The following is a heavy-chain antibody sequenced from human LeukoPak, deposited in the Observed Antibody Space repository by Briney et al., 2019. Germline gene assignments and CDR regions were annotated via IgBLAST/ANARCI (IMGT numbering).Heavy chain of an antibody. Sequence: QSGGSLRLSCAAPGFTFSSYAMHWVRQAPGKGLEYVSAISSNGGSTYYANSVKGRFTISRDNSKNTLYLQMGSLRAEDMAVYYCARAIQGATTFFDYWGQGTLVTVSS. CDR1: GFTFSSYA. CDR3: ARAIQGATTFFDY. V-gene: IGHV3-64*01. J-gene: IGHJ4*02. D-gene: IGHD1-26*01. CDR2: ISSNGGST.